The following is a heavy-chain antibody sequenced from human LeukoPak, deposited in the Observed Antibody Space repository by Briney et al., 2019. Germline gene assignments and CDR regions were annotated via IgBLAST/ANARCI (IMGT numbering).Heavy chain of an antibody. D-gene: IGHD3-22*01. J-gene: IGHJ4*02. CDR2: ISAYNGNT. CDR1: GYTFTSCG. V-gene: IGHV1-18*01. CDR3: ARLSHYYDSSGYLWFLDY. Sequence: ASVEVSCKASGYTFTSCGISWVRQAPGQGLEWMGWISAYNGNTNYAQKLQGRVTMTTDTSTSTAYMELRSLRSDDTAVYYCARLSHYYDSSGYLWFLDYWGQGTLVTVSS.